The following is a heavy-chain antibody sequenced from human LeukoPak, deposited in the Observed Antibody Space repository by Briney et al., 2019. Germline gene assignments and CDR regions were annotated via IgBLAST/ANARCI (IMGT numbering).Heavy chain of an antibody. CDR1: GGSFSGYY. CDR2: INHSGST. J-gene: IGHJ1*01. CDR3: ARAIVATTIKYFQH. V-gene: IGHV4-34*01. D-gene: IGHD5-12*01. Sequence: PSETLSLTCAVYGGSFSGYYWSWIRQPPGKGLEWIGEINHSGSTNYNPSLKSRVTISVDTPKNQFSLKLSSVTAADTAVYYCARAIVATTIKYFQHWGQGTLVTVSS.